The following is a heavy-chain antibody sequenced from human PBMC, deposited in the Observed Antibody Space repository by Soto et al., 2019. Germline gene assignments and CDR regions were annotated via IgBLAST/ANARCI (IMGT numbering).Heavy chain of an antibody. CDR2: IYPGDSDV. CDR3: ARHFDSSGYYPDY. Sequence: GESLKISCQGSGYRFTRYWIAWVRQMPGKGLEWVGVIYPGDSDVKYSPSFEGHITISVDRSDSTAYLQWTSLKASDTAMYFCARHFDSSGYYPDYWGQGTQVTVSS. D-gene: IGHD3-22*01. J-gene: IGHJ4*02. V-gene: IGHV5-51*01. CDR1: GYRFTRYW.